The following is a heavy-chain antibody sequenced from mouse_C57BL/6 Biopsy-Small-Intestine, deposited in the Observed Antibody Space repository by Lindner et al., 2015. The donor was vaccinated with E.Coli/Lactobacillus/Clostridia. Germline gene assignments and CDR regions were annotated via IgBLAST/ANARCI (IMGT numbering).Heavy chain of an antibody. CDR2: ISNGGGST. Sequence: LQESGGGLVQPGGSLKLSCAASGFTFSDYYMYWVRQTPEKRLEWVAYISNGGGSTYYPDTVKGRFTISRDNAKNTLYLQMSRLKSEDTAMYYCARHGDYGSSGFAYWGQGTLVTVSA. V-gene: IGHV5-12*01. D-gene: IGHD1-1*01. CDR1: GFTFSDYY. J-gene: IGHJ3*01. CDR3: ARHGDYGSSGFAY.